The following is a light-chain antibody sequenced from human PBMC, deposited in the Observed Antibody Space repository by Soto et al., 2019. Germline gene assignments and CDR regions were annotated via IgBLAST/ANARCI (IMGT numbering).Light chain of an antibody. Sequence: QSALTQPPSASGSPGQSVTISCTGTSSDVGGYNYVSWYQQHPGKAPKLMIYEVSKRPSGVPDRFSGSKSGNTASLTVSGLQAEDEADYYCSSYAGSNTRVFGPGTKVTVL. CDR3: SSYAGSNTRV. CDR1: SSDVGGYNY. J-gene: IGLJ1*01. CDR2: EVS. V-gene: IGLV2-8*01.